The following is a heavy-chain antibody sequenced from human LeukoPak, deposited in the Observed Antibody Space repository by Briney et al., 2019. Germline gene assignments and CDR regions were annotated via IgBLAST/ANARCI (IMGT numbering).Heavy chain of an antibody. D-gene: IGHD6-19*01. CDR2: ISAYNGNT. CDR3: ARTKQWLVNTEPNYFDY. V-gene: IGHV1-18*01. Sequence: ASVKVSCKASGYTFTSYGISWVRQAPGQGLEWMGWISAYNGNTNYAQKFQGRVTMTTDTSTSTAYMELRSLRSDDTAVYYCARTKQWLVNTEPNYFDYWGQGTLVTVSS. CDR1: GYTFTSYG. J-gene: IGHJ4*02.